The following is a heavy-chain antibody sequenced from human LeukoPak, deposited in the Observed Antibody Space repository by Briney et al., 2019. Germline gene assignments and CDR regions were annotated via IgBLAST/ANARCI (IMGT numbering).Heavy chain of an antibody. V-gene: IGHV3-23*01. D-gene: IGHD3-9*01. CDR2: ISGGGDSI. CDR3: AKEAPFILFDP. Sequence: PGGSLRLSCAASGFTFTDYTMTWVRQAPGKGLEWVSVISGGGDSIYYADSVRGRFTISRDNSKNTLYLQMNSLRAEDTAFYYCAKEAPFILFDPWGQGALVTVSS. CDR1: GFTFTDYT. J-gene: IGHJ5*02.